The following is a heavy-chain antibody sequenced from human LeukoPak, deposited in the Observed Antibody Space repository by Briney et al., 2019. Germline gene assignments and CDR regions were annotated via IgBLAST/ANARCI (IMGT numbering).Heavy chain of an antibody. CDR1: GLTFTNYA. CDR2: ISGSGTKT. CDR3: AKSRGLSTSGPAYDY. J-gene: IGHJ4*02. Sequence: PGGSLRLSCAASGLTFTNYAMTWVRQAPGKGLECVSVISGSGTKTYYADSVKGRFTISRDTSKNTLYLQINSLRAEDTAVYYCAKSRGLSTSGPAYDYWGQGTLVTVSS. V-gene: IGHV3-23*01. D-gene: IGHD2-2*01.